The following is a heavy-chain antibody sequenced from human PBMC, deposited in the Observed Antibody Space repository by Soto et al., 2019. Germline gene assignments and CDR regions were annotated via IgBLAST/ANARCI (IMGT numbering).Heavy chain of an antibody. CDR2: ISAFNGNT. J-gene: IGHJ4*02. CDR1: GYTFTSYG. Sequence: VQLVQSGAEVKKPGASVKVSCKASGYTFTSYGISWIRQAPGQGLEWMGWISAFNGNTNYAQKLQGRATMTTDTSRSTAYMELRSLSPDDTAVYYCARGKGGLEYWGQGTLVTVSS. D-gene: IGHD2-15*01. V-gene: IGHV1-18*01. CDR3: ARGKGGLEY.